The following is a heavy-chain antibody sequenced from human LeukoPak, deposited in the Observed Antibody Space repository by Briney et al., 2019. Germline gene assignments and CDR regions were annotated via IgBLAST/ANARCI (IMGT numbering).Heavy chain of an antibody. CDR1: GYSFTSYW. Sequence: GESLKISCKGSGYSFTSYWIGWVRQIPGKGLEWMGIIYPGDSDTRYSPSFQGQVTISADKSISTAYLQWSSLKASDTAVYYCARHVIEGLSSFDYWGQGTLVTVSS. D-gene: IGHD2/OR15-2a*01. CDR3: ARHVIEGLSSFDY. J-gene: IGHJ4*02. CDR2: IYPGDSDT. V-gene: IGHV5-51*01.